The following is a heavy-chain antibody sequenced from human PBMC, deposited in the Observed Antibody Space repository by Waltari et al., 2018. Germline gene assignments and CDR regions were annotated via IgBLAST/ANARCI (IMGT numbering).Heavy chain of an antibody. J-gene: IGHJ4*02. CDR3: ARVWGSYRSFDY. D-gene: IGHD3-16*02. CDR1: GFTFNSYA. V-gene: IGHV3-23*04. CDR2: LSASGDTI. Sequence: EVQLVESGGGLVQPGGSLRLSCAASGFTFNSYAISWVRQAPGKGLEWVSALSASGDTIYYADSVKGRFTIARDNARNTVYLQMSSLSAGDTAVYYCARVWGSYRSFDYWGQGTLVTVSS.